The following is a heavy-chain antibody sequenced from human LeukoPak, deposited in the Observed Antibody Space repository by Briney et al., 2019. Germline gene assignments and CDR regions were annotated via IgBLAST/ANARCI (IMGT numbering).Heavy chain of an antibody. D-gene: IGHD6-13*01. V-gene: IGHV4-39*07. CDR3: ARTTEAHSWRTRYYDYYMDV. J-gene: IGHJ6*03. CDR2: VHYTGSS. Sequence: SETLSLTCAVSGGSITTSGQTWAWIRQPPGKGLEWIATVHYTGSSFYNPSLKSRITISVGTSKNQFSLKLSSVTAADTAVYYCARTTEAHSWRTRYYDYYMDVWGKGTTVTVSS. CDR1: GGSITTSGQT.